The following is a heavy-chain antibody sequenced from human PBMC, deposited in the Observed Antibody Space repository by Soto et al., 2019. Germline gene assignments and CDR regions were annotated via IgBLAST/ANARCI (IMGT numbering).Heavy chain of an antibody. CDR3: ARGGINSKWLVRSSGSPDNWLDP. Sequence: ASVKVSCKASGFTFTSYYMHWVRQAPGQGLEWMGIINPSTGTASYAQEFQGRVTMTRDTSTSTVYMELSGLRSEDTAVYYCARGGINSKWLVRSSGSPDNWLDPWGRGTVVTVSS. CDR2: INPSTGTA. CDR1: GFTFTSYY. J-gene: IGHJ5*02. V-gene: IGHV1-46*01. D-gene: IGHD6-19*01.